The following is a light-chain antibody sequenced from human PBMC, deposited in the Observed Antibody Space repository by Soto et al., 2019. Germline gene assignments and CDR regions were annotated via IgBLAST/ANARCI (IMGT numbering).Light chain of an antibody. Sequence: EIVVTQSPGTLSLSPGERATLSCRASQSVSSSYLAWYQQKPGQAPRLLIYGASSRATGIPDRFSGSGSGTDFTLTISRLEPEDFAVYYCQQYGSSPPEITFGGGTKVDIK. J-gene: IGKJ4*01. V-gene: IGKV3-20*01. CDR3: QQYGSSPPEIT. CDR2: GAS. CDR1: QSVSSSY.